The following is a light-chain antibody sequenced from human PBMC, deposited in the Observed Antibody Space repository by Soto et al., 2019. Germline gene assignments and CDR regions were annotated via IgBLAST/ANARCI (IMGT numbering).Light chain of an antibody. CDR2: DAS. J-gene: IGKJ4*01. CDR3: KQRSNWPLLT. V-gene: IGKV3-11*01. Sequence: EIVLTQSPATLSLSPGEIATLSCRASQSVSNYLAWYQQKPGQAPWLLIYDASNRATGIPARFSGSGSGTDFTITISCLEPEDFAVYYCKQRSNWPLLTFGGGTKVEIK. CDR1: QSVSNY.